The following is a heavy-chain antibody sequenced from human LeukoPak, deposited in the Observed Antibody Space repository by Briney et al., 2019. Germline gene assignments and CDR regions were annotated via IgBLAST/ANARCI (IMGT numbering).Heavy chain of an antibody. V-gene: IGHV3-21*04. D-gene: IGHD6-19*01. Sequence: KTGGSLRLSCAASGFTFSSYSMNWVRQAPGKGLEWVSSISSSSSYIYYADSVKGRFTISRDNAKNSLYLQMNSLRAEDTALYYCAKAAYSSGWYGGGEFDYWGQGTLVTVSS. J-gene: IGHJ4*02. CDR3: AKAAYSSGWYGGGEFDY. CDR1: GFTFSSYS. CDR2: ISSSSSYI.